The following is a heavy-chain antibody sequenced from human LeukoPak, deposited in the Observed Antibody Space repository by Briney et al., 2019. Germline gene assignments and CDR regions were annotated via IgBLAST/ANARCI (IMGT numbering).Heavy chain of an antibody. J-gene: IGHJ6*03. V-gene: IGHV3-30*02. CDR2: IRYDGSNK. Sequence: GGSLRLSCAASGFTFSSYGMHWVRQAPGKGLEWVAFIRYDGSNKYYADSVKGRLTISRDNSKNTLYLQMNSLRAEDTAVYYCAKGFGELLWNYYYYMDVWGKGTTVTISS. D-gene: IGHD3-10*01. CDR3: AKGFGELLWNYYYYMDV. CDR1: GFTFSSYG.